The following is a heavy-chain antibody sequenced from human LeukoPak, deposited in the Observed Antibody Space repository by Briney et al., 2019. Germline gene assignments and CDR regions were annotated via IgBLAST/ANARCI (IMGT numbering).Heavy chain of an antibody. CDR1: GGSIRSYY. V-gene: IGHV4-59*01. CDR2: IYYSGST. Sequence: SETLSLTCTVSGGSIRSYYWSWIRQPPGKGLEWIGYIYYSGSTNYNPSLKSRVTISVDTSKNQFSLKLSSVTAADTAVYYCASGYLFDYWGQGTLVTVSS. CDR3: ASGYLFDY. J-gene: IGHJ4*02. D-gene: IGHD6-25*01.